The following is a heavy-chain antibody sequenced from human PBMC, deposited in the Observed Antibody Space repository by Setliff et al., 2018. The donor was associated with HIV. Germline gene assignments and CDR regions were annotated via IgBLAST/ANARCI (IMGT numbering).Heavy chain of an antibody. D-gene: IGHD3-16*02. Sequence: PGGSLRLSCAASEFTFSIYAMSWLRQAPGKGLEWVSGISGSGSSTYYADSVKGXXTISRDNSKNTLYLQMNRLRADDTAIYYCAKGASLVPRRPHFCYFDYWXXXTLVTVS. CDR3: AKGASLVPRRPHFCYFDY. J-gene: IGHJ4*01. CDR2: ISGSGSST. CDR1: EFTFSIYA. V-gene: IGHV3-23*01.